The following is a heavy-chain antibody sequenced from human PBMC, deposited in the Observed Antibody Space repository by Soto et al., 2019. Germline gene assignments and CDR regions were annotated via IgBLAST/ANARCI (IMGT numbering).Heavy chain of an antibody. V-gene: IGHV6-1*01. Sequence: SQTLSLTCAISGDSVSSNSAAWNWIRQSPSRGLEWLGRTYYRSNWYNDYAVSVKSRITINPDTSKTQFSLQLNSVTPEDTAVYYCAREGITFGGVTLGFDYWGQGTLVTVSS. CDR3: AREGITFGGVTLGFDY. CDR2: TYYRSNWYN. J-gene: IGHJ4*02. D-gene: IGHD3-16*01. CDR1: GDSVSSNSAA.